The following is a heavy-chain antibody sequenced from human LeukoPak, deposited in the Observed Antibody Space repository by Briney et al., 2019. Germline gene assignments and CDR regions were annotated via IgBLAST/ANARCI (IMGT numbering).Heavy chain of an antibody. CDR1: Y. CDR3: ARARVYYYDSSGYVDAFDI. V-gene: IGHV4-31*02. J-gene: IGHJ3*02. CDR2: IHYSGST. Sequence: YWIGWLRQHPGKGLEWIGYIHYSGSTYYNPSLKSRVTISVDTSNNQFSLKLSSVTAADTAVYYCARARVYYYDSSGYVDAFDIWGQGTMVIVSS. D-gene: IGHD3-22*01.